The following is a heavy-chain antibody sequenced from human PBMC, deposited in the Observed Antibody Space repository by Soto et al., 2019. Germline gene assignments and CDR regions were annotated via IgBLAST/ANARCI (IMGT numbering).Heavy chain of an antibody. CDR1: GNTFTYRY. D-gene: IGHD1-26*01. CDR2: ITPFSGDV. J-gene: IGHJ4*02. Sequence: QLQLLQSGAEVKKTGSTVTVSCKALGNTFTYRYLHWVRQAPGQALEWMGWITPFSGDVHYAQKFQESVSITRDRSINTAYRRMSSLRSEDTAMYYCASGGAGSGPFTWELPDHWGQGTLVTVSS. CDR3: ASGGAGSGPFTWELPDH. V-gene: IGHV1-45*02.